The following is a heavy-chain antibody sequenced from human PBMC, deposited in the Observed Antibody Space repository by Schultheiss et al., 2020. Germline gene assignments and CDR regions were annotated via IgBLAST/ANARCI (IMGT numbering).Heavy chain of an antibody. CDR2: IYPGDSDT. CDR3: ARLHGSAPFYWYFDL. CDR1: GYSFTSYW. D-gene: IGHD3-10*01. J-gene: IGHJ2*01. V-gene: IGHV5-51*01. Sequence: GGSLRLSCKGSGYSFTSYWIGWVRQMPGKGLEWMGIIYPGDSDTRYSPSFQGHVTISADKSISTAYLQWSSLKASDTAMYYCARLHGSAPFYWYFDLWGRGTLVTVSS.